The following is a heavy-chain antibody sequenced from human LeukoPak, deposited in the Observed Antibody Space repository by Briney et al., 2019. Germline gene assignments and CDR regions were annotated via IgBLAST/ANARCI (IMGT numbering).Heavy chain of an antibody. V-gene: IGHV4-59*01. Sequence: PSETLSLSCTVSGGSISSYYRSWIRQPPAKALEWIGYIYCSGSTNYNPSLTSRVTISVDTSKNQFSLKLSSVTAADTAVYYCASGGGSDFRYSGMDVWGQGTTVTVSS. CDR3: ASGGGSDFRYSGMDV. D-gene: IGHD2-15*01. J-gene: IGHJ6*02. CDR1: GGSISSYY. CDR2: IYCSGST.